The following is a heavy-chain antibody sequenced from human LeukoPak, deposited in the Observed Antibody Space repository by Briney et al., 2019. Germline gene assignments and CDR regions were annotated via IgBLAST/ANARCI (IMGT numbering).Heavy chain of an antibody. CDR3: ARGYGSGSSNKYNWFDP. J-gene: IGHJ5*02. Sequence: PSETLSLTCTVSGGSISSGSYYWSWIRQPAGKGLEWIGRVYTTGSTNYNPSLKSRVTISVDTSKNQSSLKLSSVTAADTAVYYCARGYGSGSSNKYNWFDPWGQGTLVTVSS. CDR1: GGSISSGSYY. V-gene: IGHV4-61*02. CDR2: VYTTGST. D-gene: IGHD3-10*01.